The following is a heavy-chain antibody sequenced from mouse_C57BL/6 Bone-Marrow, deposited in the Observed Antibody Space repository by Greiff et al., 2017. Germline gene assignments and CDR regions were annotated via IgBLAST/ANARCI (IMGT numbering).Heavy chain of an antibody. J-gene: IGHJ3*01. CDR2: INPYNGGT. Sequence: VQLQQSGPVLVKPGASVKMSCKASGYTFTDYYMNWVKQSHGKSLEWIGVINPYNGGTSYNQKFKGKATLTVDKSSSTAYMELNSLTSEDSAVYYCAYYGNFSWFAYWGQGTLVTVSA. V-gene: IGHV1-19*01. CDR1: GYTFTDYY. CDR3: AYYGNFSWFAY. D-gene: IGHD2-1*01.